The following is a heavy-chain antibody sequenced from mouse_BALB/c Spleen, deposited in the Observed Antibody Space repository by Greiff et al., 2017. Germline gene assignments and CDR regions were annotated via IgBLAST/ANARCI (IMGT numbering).Heavy chain of an antibody. CDR3: ARSALYYFDY. CDR2: ISTYYGDA. Sequence: QVQLQQSGAELVRPGVSVKISCKGSGYTFTDYAMHWVKQSHAKSLEWIGVISTYYGDASYNQKFKGKATMTVDKSSSTAYMELARLTSEDSAIYYCARSALYYFDYWGQGTTLTVSS. D-gene: IGHD1-2*01. V-gene: IGHV1S137*01. CDR1: GYTFTDYA. J-gene: IGHJ2*01.